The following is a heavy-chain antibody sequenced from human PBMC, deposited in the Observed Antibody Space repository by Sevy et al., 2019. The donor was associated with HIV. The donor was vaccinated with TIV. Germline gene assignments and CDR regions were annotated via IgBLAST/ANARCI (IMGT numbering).Heavy chain of an antibody. CDR3: SRDGHPFGCIRGAFDF. Sequence: GGSLRLSCAASGFTFSNYYMSWIRQAPGKGLEWVSYISSSGSTIYYVDSVKGRVTILRDNTKNSMYLQMNSLRTEDTAVYYCSRDGHPFGCIRGAFDFWGQGTMVTVSS. J-gene: IGHJ4*03. D-gene: IGHD2-8*01. CDR2: ISSSGSTI. V-gene: IGHV3-11*01. CDR1: GFTFSNYY.